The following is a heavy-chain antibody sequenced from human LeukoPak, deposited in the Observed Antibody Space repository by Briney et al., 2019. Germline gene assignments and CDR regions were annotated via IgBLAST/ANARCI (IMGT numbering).Heavy chain of an antibody. D-gene: IGHD3-22*01. Sequence: SQTLSLTCTVSGGSISSGSYYWSWIRQPAGKGLEWIGRIYTSGSTNYNPSLKSRVTISVDTSKNQFSLKLSSVTAADTAVYYCATVLAYYYDSSGYYKNYAFDIWGQGTMVTVSS. CDR2: IYTSGST. V-gene: IGHV4-61*02. CDR3: ATVLAYYYDSSGYYKNYAFDI. J-gene: IGHJ3*02. CDR1: GGSISSGSYY.